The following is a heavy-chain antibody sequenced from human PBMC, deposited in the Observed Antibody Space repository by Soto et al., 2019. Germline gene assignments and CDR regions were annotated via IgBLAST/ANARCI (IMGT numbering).Heavy chain of an antibody. J-gene: IGHJ5*02. Sequence: ASVKVSCKASGYTFTSYAMHWVRQAPGQRLEWMGWINAGNGNTKYSQKFQGRVTITRDTSASTAYMELSSLRSEDTAVYYCARHDFWSGYYMDPNWFDPWGQGTRVTVSS. V-gene: IGHV1-3*01. D-gene: IGHD3-3*01. CDR2: INAGNGNT. CDR3: ARHDFWSGYYMDPNWFDP. CDR1: GYTFTSYA.